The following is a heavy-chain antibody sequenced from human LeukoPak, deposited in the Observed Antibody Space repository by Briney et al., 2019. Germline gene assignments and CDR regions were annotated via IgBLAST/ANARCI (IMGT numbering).Heavy chain of an antibody. D-gene: IGHD2-15*01. CDR1: GGTFSSYA. V-gene: IGHV1-69*13. CDR3: ASTVRYCSGGSCYSTNFDC. CDR2: IIPIFGTA. Sequence: SVKVSCKASGGTFSSYAISWVRQAPGQGLEWMGGIIPIFGTANYAQKFQGRVTITADESTSTAYMELSSLRSEDTAAYYCASTVRYCSGGSCYSTNFDCWGQGTLVTVSS. J-gene: IGHJ4*02.